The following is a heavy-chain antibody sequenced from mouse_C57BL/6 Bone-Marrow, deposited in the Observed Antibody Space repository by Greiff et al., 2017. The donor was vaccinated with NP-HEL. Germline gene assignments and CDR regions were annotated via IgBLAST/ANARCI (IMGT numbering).Heavy chain of an antibody. V-gene: IGHV1-81*01. J-gene: IGHJ4*01. Sequence: QVQLQQSGAELARPGASVKLSCKASGYNFTSYGISWVKQRTGQGLEWIGEFYPRSGNTYYIEKFKGKATMTADKSSNTAYMELRSLTSEDSAVYFCAREEDYGSSSYYAMDYWGQGTSVTVSS. CDR2: FYPRSGNT. CDR3: AREEDYGSSSYYAMDY. CDR1: GYNFTSYG. D-gene: IGHD1-1*01.